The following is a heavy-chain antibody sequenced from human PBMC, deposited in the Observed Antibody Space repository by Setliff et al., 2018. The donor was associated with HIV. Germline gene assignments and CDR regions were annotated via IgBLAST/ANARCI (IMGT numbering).Heavy chain of an antibody. CDR2: ISYDSRFI. Sequence: GGSLRLSCAASGFTFSNYNMNWVRQAPGKGLEWVSSISYDSRFIYHADSMKGRFTISRDNAKKLVYLQMNSLRAEDTAVYYCARDDPYSSSWYPLFDYWGQGTLVTVSS. D-gene: IGHD6-13*01. CDR3: ARDDPYSSSWYPLFDY. J-gene: IGHJ4*02. V-gene: IGHV3-21*01. CDR1: GFTFSNYN.